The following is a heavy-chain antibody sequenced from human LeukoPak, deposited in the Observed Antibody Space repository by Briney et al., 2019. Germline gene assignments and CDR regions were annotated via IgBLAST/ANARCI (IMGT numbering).Heavy chain of an antibody. CDR1: GFTFSSYA. CDR2: ISYDGSNK. CDR3: ARAYCGGDCSGYFQH. J-gene: IGHJ1*01. D-gene: IGHD2-21*02. Sequence: GGSLRLSCAASGFTFSSYAMHWVRQAPGKGLEWVAVISYDGSNKYYADSVKGRFTISRDNSKNTLYLKMNSLGAEDTAVYYCARAYCGGDCSGYFQHWGQGTLVTVSS. V-gene: IGHV3-30-3*01.